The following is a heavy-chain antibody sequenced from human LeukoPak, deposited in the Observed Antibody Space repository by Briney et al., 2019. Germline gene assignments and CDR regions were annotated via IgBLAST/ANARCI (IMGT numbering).Heavy chain of an antibody. D-gene: IGHD3-9*01. CDR1: GFSFSSNS. CDR3: VTNFDPDVD. Sequence: GGSVRLSCAASGFSFSSNSMNWVRQAPGKGLEWVSYISGSSSTIYYADSVKGRFTISRDNGKNSLYLQMNSLRAEDTAVYYCVTNFDPDVDWGQGTLVTVSS. CDR2: ISGSSSTI. V-gene: IGHV3-48*01. J-gene: IGHJ4*02.